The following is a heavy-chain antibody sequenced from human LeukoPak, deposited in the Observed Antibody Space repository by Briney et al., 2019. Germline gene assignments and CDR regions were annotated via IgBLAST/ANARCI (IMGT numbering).Heavy chain of an antibody. Sequence: GASVKVFCKASGYTFTSYAMNWVRQAPGQGLEWMGWINTNTGNPTYAQGFTGRFVFSLGTSVSTAYLQISSLKAEDTAVYYCARDRVLLWFGESYYFDYWGQGTLVTVSS. V-gene: IGHV7-4-1*02. CDR1: GYTFTSYA. J-gene: IGHJ4*02. D-gene: IGHD3-10*01. CDR2: INTNTGNP. CDR3: ARDRVLLWFGESYYFDY.